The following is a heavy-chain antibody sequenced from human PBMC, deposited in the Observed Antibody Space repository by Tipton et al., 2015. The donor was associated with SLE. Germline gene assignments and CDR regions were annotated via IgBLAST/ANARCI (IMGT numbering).Heavy chain of an antibody. V-gene: IGHV3-11*01. CDR2: VSSDGSTK. D-gene: IGHD6-13*01. CDR1: GFTFMDYY. Sequence: SLRLSCATSGFTFMDYYVSWIRQAPGKGLEWLSYVSSDGSTKYYADSVRGRFTTSRDNAKNSVSLQMNSLRVEDTAVYYCAKCSSWYFGWFDPWGQGTLVTVSS. J-gene: IGHJ5*02. CDR3: AKCSSWYFGWFDP.